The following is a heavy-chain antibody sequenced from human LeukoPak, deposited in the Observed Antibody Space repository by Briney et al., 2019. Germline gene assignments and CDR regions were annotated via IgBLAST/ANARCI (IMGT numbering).Heavy chain of an antibody. CDR2: INHSGST. V-gene: IGHV4-38-2*02. Sequence: SETLSLTCTVSGYSISSGYYWGWIRQPPGKGLEWIGEINHSGSTNYNPSLKSRVTISVDTSKNQFSLKLSSVTAADTAVYYCATTPGVLTGYYPYNWFDPWGQGTLVTVSS. D-gene: IGHD3-9*01. J-gene: IGHJ5*02. CDR3: ATTPGVLTGYYPYNWFDP. CDR1: GYSISSGYY.